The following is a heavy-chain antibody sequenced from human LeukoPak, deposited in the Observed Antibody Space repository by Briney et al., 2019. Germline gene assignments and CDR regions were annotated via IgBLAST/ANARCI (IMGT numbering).Heavy chain of an antibody. J-gene: IGHJ4*02. D-gene: IGHD4-11*01. CDR1: GFTFDDYA. CDR3: AKAEDYSNYAALDY. Sequence: GGSLRLSCAASGFTFDDYAMHWVRQAPGKGLEWVSGISWNSGSIGYADSVKGRFTISRDNAKNSLYQQMNSLRAEDTALYYCAKAEDYSNYAALDYWGQGTLVTVSS. V-gene: IGHV3-9*01. CDR2: ISWNSGSI.